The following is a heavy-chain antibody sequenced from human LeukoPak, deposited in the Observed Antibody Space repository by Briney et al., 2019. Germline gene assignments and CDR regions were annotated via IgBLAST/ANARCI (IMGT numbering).Heavy chain of an antibody. CDR3: ARRSYGGKDFDY. Sequence: LGESLKISCKGSGYIFTSYWITWVRQMPGKGLEWMGIIYPGDSDTRYSPSFQGQVTTSADKSINTAYLQWSSLKASDTAMYYCARRSYGGKDFDYWGQGTLVTVSS. D-gene: IGHD4-23*01. J-gene: IGHJ4*02. V-gene: IGHV5-51*01. CDR2: IYPGDSDT. CDR1: GYIFTSYW.